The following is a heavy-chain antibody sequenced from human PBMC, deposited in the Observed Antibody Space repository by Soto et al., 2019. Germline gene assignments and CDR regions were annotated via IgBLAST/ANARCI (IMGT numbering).Heavy chain of an antibody. D-gene: IGHD5-12*01. Sequence: GGSLRLSCAASGFTFSSTDMHWVRQATGKGLECVSSIRSSGDTYYADSVKGRFTISRENAKNSLSLQMSSLRAEDTAVYYCARGWLANPWGPGTLVTVSS. CDR3: ARGWLANP. CDR1: GFTFSSTD. V-gene: IGHV3-13*01. J-gene: IGHJ5*02. CDR2: IRSSGDT.